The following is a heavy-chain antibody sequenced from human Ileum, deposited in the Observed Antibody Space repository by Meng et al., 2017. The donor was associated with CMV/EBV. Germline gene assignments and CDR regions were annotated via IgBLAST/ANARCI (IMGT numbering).Heavy chain of an antibody. D-gene: IGHD6-13*01. CDR1: GASISSGDYY. CDR2: IFFSGNT. CDR3: ARFRIAALGNLFDP. V-gene: IGHV4-30-4*08. Sequence: QVQLQEPRPGLGNPSQSLPISSTVSGASISSGDYYWSWFRQPSGKGLGWIGYIFFSGNTYYNPSLNNRVIISIDPPRNQFSLKVDSVTAADTAVYYCARFRIAALGNLFDPWGHGTLVTVSS. J-gene: IGHJ5*02.